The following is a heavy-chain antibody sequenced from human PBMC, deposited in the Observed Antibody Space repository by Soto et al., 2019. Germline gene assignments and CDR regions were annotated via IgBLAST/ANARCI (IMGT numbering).Heavy chain of an antibody. Sequence: PSETLSLTCTVSGGSISSGGYYWSWIRQHPGKGLEWIGYIYYSGSTYYNPSLKSRVTISVDTSKNQFSLKLSSVTAADTAVYYCARDRRYYYDSSGYRDTYYYYGMDVCGQGTTVSVSS. D-gene: IGHD3-22*01. CDR1: GGSISSGGYY. J-gene: IGHJ6*01. V-gene: IGHV4-31*03. CDR2: IYYSGST. CDR3: ARDRRYYYDSSGYRDTYYYYGMDV.